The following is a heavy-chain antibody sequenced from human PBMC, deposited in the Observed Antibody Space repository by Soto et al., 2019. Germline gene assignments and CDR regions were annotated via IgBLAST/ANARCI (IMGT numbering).Heavy chain of an antibody. V-gene: IGHV3-23*01. CDR1: GFTFSSYA. J-gene: IGHJ4*02. Sequence: EVQLLESGGGLVQPGGSLRLSCAASGFTFSSYAMSWVGQAPGKGLGWVSAISGSGGSTYYADSVKGRFTISRDNSKNTLYLQMNSLRAEDTAVYYCAKIRGYSSSWYSPDYWGQGTLVTVSS. CDR2: ISGSGGST. D-gene: IGHD6-13*01. CDR3: AKIRGYSSSWYSPDY.